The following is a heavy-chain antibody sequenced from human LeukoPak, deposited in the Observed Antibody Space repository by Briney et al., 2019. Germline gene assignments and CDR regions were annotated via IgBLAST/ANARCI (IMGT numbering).Heavy chain of an antibody. Sequence: PSETLSLTCTVSGGSISSYYWSWIRQPPGKGLEWIGYIYYSGSTNYNPSLKSRVTISVDTSKNQFSLKLSSVTAADTAAYYCARGLWFGELRYWFDPWGQGTLVTVSS. J-gene: IGHJ5*02. V-gene: IGHV4-59*08. CDR3: ARGLWFGELRYWFDP. D-gene: IGHD3-10*01. CDR2: IYYSGST. CDR1: GGSISSYY.